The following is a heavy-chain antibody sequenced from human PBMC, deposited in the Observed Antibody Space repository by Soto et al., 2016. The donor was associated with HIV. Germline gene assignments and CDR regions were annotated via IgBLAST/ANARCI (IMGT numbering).Heavy chain of an antibody. Sequence: EVQLLESGGGLVQPGGSLRLSCTASGFTFNNYVMSWVRQAPGKGLEWVSTISGSGDSTYYADSVKGRFTISRDNSKNTLYVQMNSLRAEDTAVYYCAKVWWLRLGAFDIWGQGTMVTVS. CDR1: GFTFNNYV. CDR3: AKVWWLRLGAFDI. CDR2: ISGSGDST. V-gene: IGHV3-23*01. D-gene: IGHD5-12*01. J-gene: IGHJ3*02.